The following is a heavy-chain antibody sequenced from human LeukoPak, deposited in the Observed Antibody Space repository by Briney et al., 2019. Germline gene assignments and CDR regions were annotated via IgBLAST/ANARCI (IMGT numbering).Heavy chain of an antibody. CDR1: GFTFSSYG. Sequence: GGSLRLSCAASGFTFSSYGMHWVRQAPGKGLEWVAFIRYDGSKKSYADSVKGRFTISRDNSKNTLYMQMNSLRSEDTAVYYCARVGPYFDYWGQGTLVTVSS. V-gene: IGHV3-30*02. CDR2: IRYDGSKK. J-gene: IGHJ4*02. CDR3: ARVGPYFDY.